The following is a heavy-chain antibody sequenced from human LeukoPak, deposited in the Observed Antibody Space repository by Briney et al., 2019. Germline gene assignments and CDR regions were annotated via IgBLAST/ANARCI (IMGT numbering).Heavy chain of an antibody. D-gene: IGHD6-19*01. CDR3: VSPDLAAVAGSHDAFDI. CDR1: GGSISSGSYY. CDR2: IYTSGGT. Sequence: SATLSLPFTVSGGSISSGSYYWGWIRPPAREGLEWIGRIYTSGGTNYNPSLKSRITISVDTSKNQFSLKLSSVTAADTAVYYCVSPDLAAVAGSHDAFDIWGQGTMVTVSS. V-gene: IGHV4-61*02. J-gene: IGHJ3*02.